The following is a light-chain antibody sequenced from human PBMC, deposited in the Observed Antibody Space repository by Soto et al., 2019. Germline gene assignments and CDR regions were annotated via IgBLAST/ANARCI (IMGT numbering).Light chain of an antibody. J-gene: IGKJ5*01. Sequence: IHVTRSPSSLSSSVGYIVTITCRASQSISSYLNWYQQKPGRAPKLLIYDASNLEAGVPSRFRGSGSGTDFTLTISGLEPADLGVYYCQQRHNWPITFGQGTRLEIK. CDR3: QQRHNWPIT. CDR1: QSISSY. V-gene: IGKV1-39*01. CDR2: DAS.